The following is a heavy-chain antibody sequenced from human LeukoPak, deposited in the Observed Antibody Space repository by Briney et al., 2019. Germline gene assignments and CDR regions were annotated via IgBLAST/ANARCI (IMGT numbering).Heavy chain of an antibody. V-gene: IGHV3-23*01. CDR1: GFTFSSYA. CDR3: AKVGQLWSYYFDY. Sequence: GGSLRLSCAASGFTFSSYAINWVRQAPGKGLEWVSGISGSGGSTYYADSVKGRFTISRDNSKNTLYLQMNSLRAEDTAVYYCAKVGQLWSYYFDYWGQGTLVTVSS. J-gene: IGHJ4*02. CDR2: ISGSGGST. D-gene: IGHD5-18*01.